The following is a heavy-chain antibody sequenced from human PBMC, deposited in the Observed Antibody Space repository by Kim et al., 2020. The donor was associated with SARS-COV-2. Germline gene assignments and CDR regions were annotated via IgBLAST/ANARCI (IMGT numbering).Heavy chain of an antibody. J-gene: IGHJ4*02. Sequence: NYAESGNGRLNIARDNSKNTLSLHMISLRAEDTAVYYCAKVVGSTNSPYDSWGQGTLVTVSS. V-gene: IGHV3-11*03. CDR3: AKVVGSTNSPYDS. D-gene: IGHD1-26*01.